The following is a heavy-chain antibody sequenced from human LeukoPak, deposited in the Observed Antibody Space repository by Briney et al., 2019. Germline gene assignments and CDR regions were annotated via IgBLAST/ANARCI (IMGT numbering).Heavy chain of an antibody. Sequence: ASVKVSCKASGFTFTEYYVHWVRQAPGQGLEWMGWINSNNGDTNYAQKFQGRVTMTRDTSISTAYTELRRLRSDDTAVYYCARDLYTFDYWGQGALVTVSS. J-gene: IGHJ4*02. CDR2: INSNNGDT. D-gene: IGHD4-11*01. CDR1: GFTFTEYY. V-gene: IGHV1-2*02. CDR3: ARDLYTFDY.